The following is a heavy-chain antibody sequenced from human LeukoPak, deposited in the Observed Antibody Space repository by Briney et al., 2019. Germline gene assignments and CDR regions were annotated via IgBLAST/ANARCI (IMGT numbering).Heavy chain of an antibody. CDR3: ARERGYSYGSGNWFDP. J-gene: IGHJ5*02. CDR2: IHHSGST. CDR1: GYFISSGYY. V-gene: IGHV4-38-2*02. D-gene: IGHD5-18*01. Sequence: NPSETLSLTCTVSGYFISSGYYWGWIRQPPGKGLQWIGSIHHSGSTYYNPSLKSRVTISVDTSKNQFSLKLSSVTAADTAVYYCARERGYSYGSGNWFDPWGQGTLVTVSS.